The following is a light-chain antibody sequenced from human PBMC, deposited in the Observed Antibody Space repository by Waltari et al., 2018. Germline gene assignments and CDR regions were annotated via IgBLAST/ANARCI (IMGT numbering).Light chain of an antibody. CDR3: CSYAGGSTFVV. CDR1: SSDVGYYNL. CDR2: EVN. V-gene: IGLV2-23*02. J-gene: IGLJ2*01. Sequence: QSALTQPASLSGSPGQSITISCTGTSSDVGYYNLVSWYQQHPGKAPKLMIYEVNNLSSVFSNRFSASNSGNTASLTISVLQAEDDADYHCCSYAGGSTFVVFGGGTKLTVL.